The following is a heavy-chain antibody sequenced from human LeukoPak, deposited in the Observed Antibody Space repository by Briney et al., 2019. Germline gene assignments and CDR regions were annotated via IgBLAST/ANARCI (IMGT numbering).Heavy chain of an antibody. CDR3: ARGSGDWTYYFDY. CDR2: TYHGGTT. J-gene: IGHJ4*02. V-gene: IGHV4-38-2*02. Sequence: SETLSLTCTVSGYSISSGYLWGWIRQPPGKGPEWIGSTYHGGTTYSNPSLKSRVIISEDTSKNQFSLKLSSVTAADTAVYYCARGSGDWTYYFDYWGQGTLVTVSS. CDR1: GYSISSGYL. D-gene: IGHD2-21*02.